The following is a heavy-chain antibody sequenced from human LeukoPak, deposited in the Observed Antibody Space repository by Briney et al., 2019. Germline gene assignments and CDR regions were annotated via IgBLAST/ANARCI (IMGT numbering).Heavy chain of an antibody. CDR3: ARHNAYSYGRLDF. J-gene: IGHJ4*02. CDR2: IYYSGST. CDR1: GVSISSSSYY. D-gene: IGHD5-18*01. Sequence: PSETLSLTCTVSGVSISSSSYYWGWIRQPPGKGLEWIGSIYYSGSTYYNPSLRCRFTISVDTSKNQFSLRLRSVTAADTAVYYCARHNAYSYGRLDFWGQGSLVTVSS. V-gene: IGHV4-39*01.